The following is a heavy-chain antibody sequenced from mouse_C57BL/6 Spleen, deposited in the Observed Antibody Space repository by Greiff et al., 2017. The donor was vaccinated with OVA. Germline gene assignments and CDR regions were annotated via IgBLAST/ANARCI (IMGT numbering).Heavy chain of an antibody. CDR2: ISGGGGNT. D-gene: IGHD2-3*01. CDR1: GFTFSSYT. J-gene: IGHJ2*01. V-gene: IGHV5-9*01. Sequence: EVKLVESGGGLVKPGGSLKLSCAASGFTFSSYTMSWVRQTPEKRLEWVATISGGGGNTYYPDSVKGRFTISRDNAKNTLYLQMSSLRSEDTALYYCARHGGYYSFDYWGQGTTLTVSS. CDR3: ARHGGYYSFDY.